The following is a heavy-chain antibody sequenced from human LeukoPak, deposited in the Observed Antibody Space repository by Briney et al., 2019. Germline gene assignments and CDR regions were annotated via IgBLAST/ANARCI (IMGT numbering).Heavy chain of an antibody. CDR3: ARQEWLEDAFDI. D-gene: IGHD5-24*01. V-gene: IGHV4-59*01. Sequence: SETLSLTCTVSGGSISSYYWSWIRQPPGKGLEWIGYIYYSGSTNYNPSLKSRVTISVDTSKSQFSLKLSSVTAADTAVYYCARQEWLEDAFDIWGQGTMVTVSS. CDR1: GGSISSYY. J-gene: IGHJ3*02. CDR2: IYYSGST.